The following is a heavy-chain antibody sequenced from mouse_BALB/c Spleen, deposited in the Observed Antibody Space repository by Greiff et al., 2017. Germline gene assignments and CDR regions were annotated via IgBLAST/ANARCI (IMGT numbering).Heavy chain of an antibody. J-gene: IGHJ4*01. CDR3: ARVAVGYYAMDY. D-gene: IGHD1-1*01. CDR2: INSNGGST. V-gene: IGHV5-6-3*01. CDR1: GFTFSSYG. Sequence: EVKLVESGGGLVQPGGSLKLSCAASGFTFSSYGMSWVRQTPDKRLELVATINSNGGSTYYPDSVKGRFTISRDNAKNTLYLQMSSLKSEDTAMYYCARVAVGYYAMDYWGQGTSVTVSS.